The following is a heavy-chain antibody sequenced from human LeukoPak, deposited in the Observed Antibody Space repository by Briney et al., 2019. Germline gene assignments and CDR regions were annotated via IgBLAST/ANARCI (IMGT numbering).Heavy chain of an antibody. J-gene: IGHJ4*02. CDR2: IALSDAQA. Sequence: GASLQISCKDFDSSLTFYWISWVRQLPGKGLEWMGKIALSDAQATYNPSFPGHVTISADKSINTVYLYWSSLEASDTAMYYCTWGTSSTKIDSWGQGTLVTVSS. CDR3: TWGTSSTKIDS. CDR1: DSSLTFYW. V-gene: IGHV5-10-1*01. D-gene: IGHD3-16*01.